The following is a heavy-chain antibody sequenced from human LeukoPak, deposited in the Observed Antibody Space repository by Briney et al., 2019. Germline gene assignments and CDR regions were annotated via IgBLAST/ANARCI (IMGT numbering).Heavy chain of an antibody. V-gene: IGHV4-4*02. Sequence: PSETLSLTCAVSGGSISSSNWWSWVRQPPGKGLEWIGSIYYSGSADYIPSLRNRLTISVDTSKNEFSLKLSSVSAADTAVYYCAASDGYPYIDAFDIWGQGTMVTVSS. D-gene: IGHD5-24*01. CDR3: AASDGYPYIDAFDI. CDR2: IYYSGSA. CDR1: GGSISSSNW. J-gene: IGHJ3*02.